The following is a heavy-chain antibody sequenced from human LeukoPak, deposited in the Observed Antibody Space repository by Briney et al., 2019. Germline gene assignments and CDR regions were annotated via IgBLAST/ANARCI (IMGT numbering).Heavy chain of an antibody. CDR1: GFTFRSYG. CDR2: IRKDAGKT. J-gene: IGHJ4*02. Sequence: GGSLRLSCKASGFTFRSYGFHWVRQAPGKGLEWMAFIRKDAGKTYYADSVKGRFSISRDISKNTLYLQMNSLRAEDTAVYYCARVRLGEISGWYIFDDWGQGTLVTVSS. D-gene: IGHD6-19*01. CDR3: ARVRLGEISGWYIFDD. V-gene: IGHV3-30*02.